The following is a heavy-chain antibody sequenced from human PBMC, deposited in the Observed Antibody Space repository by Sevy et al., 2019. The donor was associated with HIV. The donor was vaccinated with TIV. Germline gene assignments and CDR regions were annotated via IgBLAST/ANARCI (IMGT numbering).Heavy chain of an antibody. V-gene: IGHV3-23*01. D-gene: IGHD1-1*01. J-gene: IGHJ4*02. CDR1: GFTFNKFA. Sequence: GGSLRLSCAASGFTFNKFAMSWVRQAPGKGLEWVSAISRKSLGTYYADPVKGRFSISRDDSKNMLYLQMGSLRGDDTAVYYCAKEGNNSPDKFDSWGQGTLVTVSS. CDR3: AKEGNNSPDKFDS. CDR2: ISRKSLGT.